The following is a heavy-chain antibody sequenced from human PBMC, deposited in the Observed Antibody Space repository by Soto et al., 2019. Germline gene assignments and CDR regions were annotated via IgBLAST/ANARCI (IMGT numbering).Heavy chain of an antibody. V-gene: IGHV4-31*03. CDR2: IYYSGST. J-gene: IGHJ4*02. D-gene: IGHD6-13*01. Sequence: QVQLPESGPGLVKSSQTQSLTCTVSGGSISSGGYYWSWIRQHPGKGLEWIGYIYYSGSTYYNPSLKSRVTISVDTSKNQFSLKLSSVTAADTAVYYCARGGIAAAAPPDYWGQGTLVTVSS. CDR1: GGSISSGGYY. CDR3: ARGGIAAAAPPDY.